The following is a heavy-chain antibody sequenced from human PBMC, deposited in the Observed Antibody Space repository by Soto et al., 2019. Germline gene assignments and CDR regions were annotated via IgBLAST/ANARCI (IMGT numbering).Heavy chain of an antibody. J-gene: IGHJ5*02. D-gene: IGHD3-10*01. CDR2: ISGSGGST. CDR1: GFTFSSYA. CDR3: AKGGEESGSGSYPFDP. Sequence: GGSLRLSCAASGFTFSSYAMSWVRQAPGKGLEWVSAISGSGGSTYYADSVKGRFTISRDNSKNTLYLQMNSLRAEDTAVYYCAKGGEESGSGSYPFDPWGQGTLVTVSS. V-gene: IGHV3-23*01.